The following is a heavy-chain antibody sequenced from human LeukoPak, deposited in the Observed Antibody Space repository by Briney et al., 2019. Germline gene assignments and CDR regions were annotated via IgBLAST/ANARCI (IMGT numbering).Heavy chain of an antibody. D-gene: IGHD3-10*01. Sequence: SETLSLTCAVYGGSFSGYYWSWIRQPPGKGLEWIGEINHSGSTNYNPSLKSRVTISVDTSKNQFSLKLSSVTAADTAVYYCARLYYYGSGSYEWFDPWGQGTLVTVPS. CDR1: GGSFSGYY. V-gene: IGHV4-34*01. CDR2: INHSGST. CDR3: ARLYYYGSGSYEWFDP. J-gene: IGHJ5*02.